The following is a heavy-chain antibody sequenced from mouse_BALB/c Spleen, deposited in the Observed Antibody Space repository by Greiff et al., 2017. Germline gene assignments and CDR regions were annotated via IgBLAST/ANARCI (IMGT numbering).Heavy chain of an antibody. Sequence: EVQLVESGPSLVKPSQTLSLTCSVTGDSITSGYWNWIRKFPGNKLEYMGYISYSGSTYYNPSLKSRISITRDTSKNQYYLQLNSVTTEDTATYYCARLAATFYYFDYWGQGTTLTVSS. CDR1: GDSITSGY. CDR2: ISYSGST. J-gene: IGHJ2*01. D-gene: IGHD1-2*01. V-gene: IGHV3-8*02. CDR3: ARLAATFYYFDY.